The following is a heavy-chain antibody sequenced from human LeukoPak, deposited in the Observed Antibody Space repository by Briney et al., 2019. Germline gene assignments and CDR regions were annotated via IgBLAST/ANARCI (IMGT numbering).Heavy chain of an antibody. CDR1: GFTFGDYA. D-gene: IGHD2-21*02. CDR3: TRDLEVTAGGGVPIGY. V-gene: IGHV3-49*03. J-gene: IGHJ4*02. Sequence: GGSLRLSCTASGFTFGDYAMSWFRQAPGKGLEWVGFIRSKAYGGTTEYAASVKGRFTISRDDSKSIAHLQMNSLKTEDTAVYYCTRDLEVTAGGGVPIGYWGQGTLVTVSS. CDR2: IRSKAYGGTT.